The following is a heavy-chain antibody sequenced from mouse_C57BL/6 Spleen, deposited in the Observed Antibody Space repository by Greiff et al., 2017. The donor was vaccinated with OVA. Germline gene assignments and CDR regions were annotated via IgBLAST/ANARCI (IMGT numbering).Heavy chain of an antibody. CDR3: AREGNYGSFFDY. V-gene: IGHV3-6*01. CDR1: GYSITSGYY. CDR2: ISYDGSN. J-gene: IGHJ2*01. D-gene: IGHD1-1*01. Sequence: DVKLQESGPGLVKPSQSLSLTCSVTGYSITSGYYWNWIRQFPGNKLEWMGYISYDGSNNYNPSLKNRISITRDTSKNQFFLKLNSVTTEDTATYYCAREGNYGSFFDYWGQGTTLTVSS.